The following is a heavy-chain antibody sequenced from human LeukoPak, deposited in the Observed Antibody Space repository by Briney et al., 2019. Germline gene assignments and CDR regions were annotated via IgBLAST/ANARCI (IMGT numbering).Heavy chain of an antibody. CDR1: GFRFSSYS. D-gene: IGHD3-16*01. CDR2: ISDGGGNT. Sequence: PGGSLRLSCAASGFRFSSYSMSWVRQAPGKGLEWVSGISDGGGNTYYADSVKGRFTISSDSSKNTLYLQMNSLRAEDTAVYFRAKDTWGVSFFDHWGQGTLVTVSS. CDR3: AKDTWGVSFFDH. V-gene: IGHV3-23*01. J-gene: IGHJ4*02.